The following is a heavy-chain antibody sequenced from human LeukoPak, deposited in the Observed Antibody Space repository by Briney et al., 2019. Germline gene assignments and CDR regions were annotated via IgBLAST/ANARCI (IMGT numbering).Heavy chain of an antibody. V-gene: IGHV3-23*01. D-gene: IGHD3-10*01. Sequence: GGSLRLSCAASGFTFSSYAMSWVRQAPGKGPEWVSAISGSGGSTYYADSVKGRFTISRDNSKNTLYLQMNSLRAEDTAVYYCAKGRDTLWFGELLSPFDYWGQGTLVTVSS. J-gene: IGHJ4*02. CDR1: GFTFSSYA. CDR3: AKGRDTLWFGELLSPFDY. CDR2: ISGSGGST.